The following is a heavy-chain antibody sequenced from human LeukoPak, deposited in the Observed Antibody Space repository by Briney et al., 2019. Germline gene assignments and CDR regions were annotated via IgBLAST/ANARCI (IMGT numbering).Heavy chain of an antibody. CDR2: INPNSGGT. V-gene: IGHV1-2*06. J-gene: IGHJ3*02. D-gene: IGHD4-11*01. CDR1: GYTFTAYY. CDR3: TRDPRTTKNAFDI. Sequence: ASVKVSCKASGYTFTAYYMHWMRQVPGQGLEWMGRINPNSGGTNYAEKFQGRVTMTRDTSISTAYMELSRLRSDDTAIYYCTRDPRTTKNAFDIWGQGIMVTVSS.